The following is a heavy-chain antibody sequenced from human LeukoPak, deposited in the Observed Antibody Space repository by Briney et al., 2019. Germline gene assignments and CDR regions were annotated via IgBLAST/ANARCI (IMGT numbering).Heavy chain of an antibody. CDR3: AKDALYDFWSGYSTYYFDY. D-gene: IGHD3-3*01. J-gene: IGHJ4*02. V-gene: IGHV3-23*01. CDR2: ISGSGGST. CDR1: GFTFSSYA. Sequence: PGRSLRLSCAASGFTFSSYAMSWVRQAPGKGLEWVSAISGSGGSTYYADSVKGRFTISRDNSKNTLYLQMNSLRAEDTAVYYCAKDALYDFWSGYSTYYFDYWGQGTLVTVSS.